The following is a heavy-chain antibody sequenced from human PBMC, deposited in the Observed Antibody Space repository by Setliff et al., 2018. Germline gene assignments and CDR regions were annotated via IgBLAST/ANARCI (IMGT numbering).Heavy chain of an antibody. V-gene: IGHV5-51*01. CDR2: LKPGDSGI. J-gene: IGHJ4*02. CDR3: VRHPYYDSSGYYSYFDY. CDR1: GYTFTNYW. D-gene: IGHD3-22*01. Sequence: GESLKISCQGSGYTFTNYWIGWARQMPGKGLEWMGILKPGDSGIRYSPSFQGQVTLSADTSIATAYLHWTSLKASDTAMYYCVRHPYYDSSGYYSYFDYWGQGALVTV.